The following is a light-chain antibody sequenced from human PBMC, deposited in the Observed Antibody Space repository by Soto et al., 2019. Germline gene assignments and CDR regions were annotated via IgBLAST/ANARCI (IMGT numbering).Light chain of an antibody. Sequence: DIQMTQSPSSLSASVGDRVTISCGASQSISSYLNWYQQKPGKAPKLLIYAASTLQSGVPSRFSGSGSGTEFALAISSLQPEDFATYYCQQLITYPQTFGQGTKVDIK. CDR2: AAS. CDR3: QQLITYPQT. CDR1: QSISSY. J-gene: IGKJ1*01. V-gene: IGKV1-9*01.